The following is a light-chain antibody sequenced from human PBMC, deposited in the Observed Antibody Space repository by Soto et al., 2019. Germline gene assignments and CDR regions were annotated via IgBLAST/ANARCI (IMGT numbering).Light chain of an antibody. J-gene: IGKJ4*01. V-gene: IGKV1-13*02. CDR3: QQFNSYPPLT. CDR1: QGISSA. CDR2: DAS. Sequence: AIQLTQSPSSLSASVGDRVTITCRASQGISSALAWYQQEPGKAPKLLIYDASSLESGVPSRFSGSGSGTDFTLTISSLQPEDFATYYCQQFNSYPPLTFGGGTKVDIK.